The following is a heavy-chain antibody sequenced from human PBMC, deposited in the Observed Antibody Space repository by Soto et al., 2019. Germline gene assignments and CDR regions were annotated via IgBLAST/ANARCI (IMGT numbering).Heavy chain of an antibody. CDR1: GGTFSSYA. CDR3: ANQDTCDCYHGMDV. Sequence: QVQLVQSGAEVKKPGSSVKVSCKASGGTFSSYAISWVRQAPGQGLEWMGGIIPIFGTANYAQKFQGRVTITADESTSTACMERSSLRSEGAAGYDCANQDTCDCYHGMDVRVQGSTVSVSS. CDR2: IIPIFGTA. J-gene: IGHJ6*02. V-gene: IGHV1-69*01.